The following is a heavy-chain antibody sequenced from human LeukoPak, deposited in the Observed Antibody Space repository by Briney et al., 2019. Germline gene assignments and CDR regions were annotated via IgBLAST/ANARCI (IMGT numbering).Heavy chain of an antibody. CDR3: ARRTTVTNWFDP. V-gene: IGHV1-2*02. CDR1: GYTFTGYY. CDR2: INPNSGGT. J-gene: IGHJ5*02. D-gene: IGHD4-11*01. Sequence: ASVKVSCKASGYTFTGYYMHWVRQAPGQGLEWMGWINPNSGGTNYAQKFQGSVTMTRDTSISTAYMELSRLRSDDTAVYYCARRTTVTNWFDPWGQGTLVTVSS.